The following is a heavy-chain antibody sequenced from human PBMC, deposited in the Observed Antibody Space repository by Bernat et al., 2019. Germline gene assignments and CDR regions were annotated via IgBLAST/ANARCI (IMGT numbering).Heavy chain of an antibody. CDR3: ARDVPTSSPLGVPGDY. Sequence: QVQLVESGGGVVQPGRSLRLSCAASGFTFSSYGMHWVRQAPGKGLEWVAVIWYDGSNKYYADSVNGRFTISRDNSKNTLYLQMNSLRAEDTAVYYCARDVPTSSPLGVPGDYWGQGTLVTVSS. V-gene: IGHV3-33*01. CDR2: IWYDGSNK. CDR1: GFTFSSYG. D-gene: IGHD6-13*01. J-gene: IGHJ4*02.